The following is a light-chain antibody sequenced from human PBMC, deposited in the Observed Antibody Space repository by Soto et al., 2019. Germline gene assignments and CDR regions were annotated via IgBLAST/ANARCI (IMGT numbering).Light chain of an antibody. CDR1: QGISSY. CDR3: QQYYSYPWA. J-gene: IGKJ1*01. Sequence: AIRMTQSPSSLSASTGDRVTITCRASQGISSYLAWYQQKPGQAPKLLIYAASTLQSGVPSRFSGSGSGTDFTLTISCLQSEDFATYSCQQYYSYPWAFGQGTKVEIK. CDR2: AAS. V-gene: IGKV1-8*01.